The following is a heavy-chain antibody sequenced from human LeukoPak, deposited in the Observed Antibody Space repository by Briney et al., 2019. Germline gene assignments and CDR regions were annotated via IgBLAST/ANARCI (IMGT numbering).Heavy chain of an antibody. CDR2: TNHSGST. CDR1: GGSFSAYY. CDR3: ARGPGYCSGGSCYEGGY. J-gene: IGHJ4*02. V-gene: IGHV4-34*01. D-gene: IGHD2-15*01. Sequence: PSETLSLTCAVYGGSFSAYYWSWIRQPPGNGLEWIGETNHSGSTNYNPSLKSRVTISVDTSKNQFSLKLSSVTAADTAVYYCARGPGYCSGGSCYEGGYWGQGTLVTVSS.